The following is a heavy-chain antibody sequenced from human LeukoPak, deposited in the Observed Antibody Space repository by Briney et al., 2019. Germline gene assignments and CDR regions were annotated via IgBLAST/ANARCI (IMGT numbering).Heavy chain of an antibody. CDR1: GGSISSSSYY. CDR2: IYYSGST. D-gene: IGHD2-15*01. V-gene: IGHV4-39*07. CDR3: ARSKGGAGVADYFQH. J-gene: IGHJ1*01. Sequence: SETLSLTCTVSGGSISSSSYYWGWIRQPPGKGLEWIGSIYYSGSTYYNPSLKSRVTISVDTSKNQFSLKLSSVTAADTAVYYCARSKGGAGVADYFQHWGQGTLVTVSS.